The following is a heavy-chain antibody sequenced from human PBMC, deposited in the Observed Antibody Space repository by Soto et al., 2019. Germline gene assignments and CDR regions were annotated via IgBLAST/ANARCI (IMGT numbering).Heavy chain of an antibody. D-gene: IGHD2-15*01. J-gene: IGHJ2*01. CDR2: IWYDGSNK. V-gene: IGHV3-33*01. CDR1: GFTFSSFG. CDR3: ARGGYCSGGSCYTYWYFDL. Sequence: QVQLVESGGGVVQPGRSLRLSCAASGFTFSSFGMHWVRQAPGKGLEWVAVIWYDGSNKYYAESVKGRFTISRDNSKNTLYLQMNSLRAEDTAVYYCARGGYCSGGSCYTYWYFDLWGRGTLVTVSS.